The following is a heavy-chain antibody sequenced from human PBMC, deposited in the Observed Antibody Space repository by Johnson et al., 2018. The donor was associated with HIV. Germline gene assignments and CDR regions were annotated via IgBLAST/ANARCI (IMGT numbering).Heavy chain of an antibody. CDR1: GFTFDDYG. D-gene: IGHD6-19*01. V-gene: IGHV3-20*04. CDR2: INWNGGST. CDR3: ARDRKYSSGWKDAFDI. Sequence: VQLVESGGGVVRPGGSLRLSCAASGFTFDDYGMSWVRQAPGKGLEWVSGINWNGGSTGYADSVTGRFTISRDNAKNSLYLQMNSLRAEDTALYYCARDRKYSSGWKDAFDIWGQGTMVTVSS. J-gene: IGHJ3*02.